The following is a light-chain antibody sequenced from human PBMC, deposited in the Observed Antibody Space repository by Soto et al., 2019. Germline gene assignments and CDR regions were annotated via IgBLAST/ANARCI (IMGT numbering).Light chain of an antibody. CDR1: QSLLNSKGYTY. CDR3: MQVLQTPFT. Sequence: DIVMTQSPLSLPVTPGEPASISCRSSQSLLNSKGYTYLDWYLQKPGQSPQLLIYLVSNRASGVPDRFSGGGSGTDFTLKISRVEADDVGIYYCMQVLQTPFTLGQGTKLEIK. CDR2: LVS. V-gene: IGKV2-28*01. J-gene: IGKJ2*01.